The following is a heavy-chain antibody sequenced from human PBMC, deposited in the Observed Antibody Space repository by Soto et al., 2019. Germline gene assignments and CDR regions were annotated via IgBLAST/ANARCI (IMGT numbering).Heavy chain of an antibody. CDR3: AKDYTSGWFFFDY. CDR1: GFTFTTYA. J-gene: IGHJ4*02. V-gene: IGHV3-23*01. D-gene: IGHD6-19*01. CDR2: ISGSGAST. Sequence: GGSLRLSCAASGFTFTTYAMTWVRQAPGKGLEGVSGISGSGASTYYADSVKGRFTISRDNSKNTLYLQMNSLRAEDTAVYYCAKDYTSGWFFFDYWGQGTLVTVSS.